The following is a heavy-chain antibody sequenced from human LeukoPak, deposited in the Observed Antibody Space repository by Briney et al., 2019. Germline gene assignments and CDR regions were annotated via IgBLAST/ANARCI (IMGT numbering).Heavy chain of an antibody. D-gene: IGHD1-26*01. V-gene: IGHV3-66*01. CDR3: ATSLSPDSGSYYSVDY. CDR2: IYSGGST. CDR1: GFTVSSNY. Sequence: GGSLRLSCAASGFTVSSNYMSWVRQAPGKGLEWVSVIYSGGSTYYADSVKGRFTISRDNSKNTLYLQMNSLRAEDTAVYYCATSLSPDSGSYYSVDYWGQGTLVTVSS. J-gene: IGHJ4*02.